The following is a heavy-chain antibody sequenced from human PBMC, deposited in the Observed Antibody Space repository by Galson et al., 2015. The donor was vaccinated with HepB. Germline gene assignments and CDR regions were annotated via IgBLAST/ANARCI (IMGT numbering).Heavy chain of an antibody. J-gene: IGHJ5*02. CDR2: ISYDGSNK. D-gene: IGHD6-13*01. Sequence: SLRLSCAASGFTFSSYAMHWVRQAPGKGLEWVAVISYDGSNKYYADSVKGRFTISRDNSKNTLYLQMNSLRAEDTAMYYCARDLYSSSWYSAGGSNWFDPWGQGTLVTVSS. CDR3: ARDLYSSSWYSAGGSNWFDP. CDR1: GFTFSSYA. V-gene: IGHV3-30-3*01.